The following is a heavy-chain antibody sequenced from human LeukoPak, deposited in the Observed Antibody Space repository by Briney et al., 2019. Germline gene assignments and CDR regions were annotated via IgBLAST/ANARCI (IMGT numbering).Heavy chain of an antibody. D-gene: IGHD3-22*01. CDR3: ARQGDSSDLDAFDI. J-gene: IGHJ3*02. CDR2: INWNGGST. V-gene: IGHV3-20*04. CDR1: GFTFDDYG. Sequence: GGSLRLSCAASGFTFDDYGMSWVRQAPGKGLEWVSGINWNGGSTGYADSVKGRFTISRDNAKNSLYLQMNSLRAEDTALYYCARQGDSSDLDAFDIWGQGTMVTVSS.